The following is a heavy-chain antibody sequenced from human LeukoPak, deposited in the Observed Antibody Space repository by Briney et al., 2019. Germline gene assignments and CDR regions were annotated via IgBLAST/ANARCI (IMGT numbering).Heavy chain of an antibody. CDR1: GFTFSSYG. D-gene: IGHD5-18*01. V-gene: IGHV3-23*01. J-gene: IGHJ4*02. CDR2: ISGSGGRT. Sequence: GSLRLSCAASGFTFSSYGITWVRQAPGKGLEWVSVISGSGGRTYYADSVKGRFTISRDNSKNTLYLQMNSLRAEDTAVYYCAKSLGYSYGPYDYWGQGTLVTVSS. CDR3: AKSLGYSYGPYDY.